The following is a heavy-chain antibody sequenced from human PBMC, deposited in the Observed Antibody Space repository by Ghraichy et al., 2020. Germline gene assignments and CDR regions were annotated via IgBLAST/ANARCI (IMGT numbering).Heavy chain of an antibody. D-gene: IGHD4/OR15-4a*01. CDR3: ARGASPYYFDY. J-gene: IGHJ4*02. Sequence: LSLTCAASGFTVSSNYMTWVRQAPGKGLEWVSVIYAGSSTYYADSVKGRFTISRDNSRNTLYLQMNSLRAEDTALYYCARGASPYYFDYWGQGTLVTVSS. CDR2: IYAGSST. V-gene: IGHV3-53*01. CDR1: GFTVSSNY.